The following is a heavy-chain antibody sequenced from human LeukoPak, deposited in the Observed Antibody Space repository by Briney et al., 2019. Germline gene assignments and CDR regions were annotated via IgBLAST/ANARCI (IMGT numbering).Heavy chain of an antibody. D-gene: IGHD3-9*01. CDR2: IYYSGST. CDR1: GASISSYY. V-gene: IGHV4-59*01. Sequence: SETLSLTCTVSGASISSYYWSWIRQPPGKGLEWSGYIYYSGSTNYNPSLKSRLTISVDTSTNHFSLKLSSVTAADTAVYYCARDKMNYDIFTGYFHYYGMDVWGQGTTVTVSS. J-gene: IGHJ6*02. CDR3: ARDKMNYDIFTGYFHYYGMDV.